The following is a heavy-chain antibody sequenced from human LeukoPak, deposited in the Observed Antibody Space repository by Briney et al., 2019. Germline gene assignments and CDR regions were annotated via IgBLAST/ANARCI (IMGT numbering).Heavy chain of an antibody. CDR3: ARDSGLLESWRYFFDT. CDR1: GFAFSDYA. CDR2: TSYDGHSS. V-gene: IGHV3-30*04. Sequence: GPSLRLSCVASGFAFSDYAMHWVRQAPGKGLEWVALTSYDGHSSYYGDFVKGRFTISRDNSKNTLYLQLSSLRPEDTAVYYCARDSGLLESWRYFFDTWGQGAPVTISS. J-gene: IGHJ4*02. D-gene: IGHD6-25*01.